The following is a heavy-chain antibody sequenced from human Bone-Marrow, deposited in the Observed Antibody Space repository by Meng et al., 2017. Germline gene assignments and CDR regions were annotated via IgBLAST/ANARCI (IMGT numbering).Heavy chain of an antibody. CDR1: GGSFSGYY. CDR3: ARGRGYSYPRAFNDAFDI. CDR2: INHSGGT. V-gene: IGHV4-34*01. J-gene: IGHJ3*02. Sequence: SETLSLTCAVYGGSFSGYYWSWIRQPPGKGLEWIGEINHSGGTNYNPSLKSRVTISVDTSKNQFSLKLSSVTAADTAVYYCARGRGYSYPRAFNDAFDIWGQGTMVTVSS. D-gene: IGHD5-18*01.